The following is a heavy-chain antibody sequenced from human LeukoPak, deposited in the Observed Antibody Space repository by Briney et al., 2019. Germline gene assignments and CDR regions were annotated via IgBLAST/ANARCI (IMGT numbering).Heavy chain of an antibody. J-gene: IGHJ4*02. CDR3: AKRGSGWDEFDY. CDR1: GLTFSAFA. V-gene: IGHV3-23*01. Sequence: GGSLRLSCAASGLTFSAFAMSTGRQAPGKGREWVSGTIGSGATTFYADYVKGRFTISRDNSKSTLYLQMNSLRAEDTAVDYCAKRGSGWDEFDYWGQGTLVTVSS. CDR2: TIGSGATT. D-gene: IGHD6-19*01.